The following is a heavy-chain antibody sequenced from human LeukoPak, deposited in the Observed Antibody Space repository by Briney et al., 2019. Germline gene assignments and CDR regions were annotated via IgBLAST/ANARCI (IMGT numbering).Heavy chain of an antibody. J-gene: IGHJ4*02. CDR3: AKWGHNGYTLLDC. CDR2: ICGSGCGGTT. D-gene: IGHD3-16*01. Sequence: GGSLRLSCAVSGFTFSIYGMTWVRQAPGKGLEWVSAICGSGCGGTTYYADSVKGRFTVSRDNSKNTLYLQMNSLRADDTAVYYCAKWGHNGYTLLDCWGQGTLVTVSS. CDR1: GFTFSIYG. V-gene: IGHV3-23*01.